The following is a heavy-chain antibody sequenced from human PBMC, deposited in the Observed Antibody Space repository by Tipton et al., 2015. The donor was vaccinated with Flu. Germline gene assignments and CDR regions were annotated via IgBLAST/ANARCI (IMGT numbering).Heavy chain of an antibody. D-gene: IGHD5-18*01. CDR3: AKDRSPDTVMDSNFYYFNGVDV. V-gene: IGHV3-7*01. Sequence: SLRLSCAASGFTFSSYWMSWVRQAPGKGLEWVANIKQDGSEKYYVDSVKGRFTISRDNAKNSLYLQMNSLRAEDTAVYYCAKDRSPDTVMDSNFYYFNGVDVWGQGTTVTVSS. CDR1: GFTFSSYW. J-gene: IGHJ6*02. CDR2: IKQDGSEK.